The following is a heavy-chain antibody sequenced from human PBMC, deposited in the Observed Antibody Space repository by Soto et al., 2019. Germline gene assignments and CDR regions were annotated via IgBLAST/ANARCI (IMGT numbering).Heavy chain of an antibody. D-gene: IGHD4-17*01. V-gene: IGHV3-23*01. CDR1: GFTFSSYA. J-gene: IGHJ4*02. Sequence: EVQMWESGGGLVQPGGSLRLSCAASGFTFSSYAMNWVRQAPGKGLEWVAVFSGSAVSTYYADSVKGRFTIARDNSRNTLYLQLNSLRAEDTAVYYCARHKFYGDPYYFDYWGQGTLVTVSS. CDR2: FSGSAVST. CDR3: ARHKFYGDPYYFDY.